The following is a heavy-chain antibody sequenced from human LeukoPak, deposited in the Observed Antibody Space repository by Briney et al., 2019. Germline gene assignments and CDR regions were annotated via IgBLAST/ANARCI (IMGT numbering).Heavy chain of an antibody. CDR3: ARGEHDYGDYVAANWFDP. Sequence: ASVKVSCKASGYTFTSYDINWVRQATGQGLEWMGWMNPNSGNTGYAKKFQGRVTMTRNTSISTAYMELSSLRSEDTAVYYCARGEHDYGDYVAANWFDPWGQGTLVTVSS. D-gene: IGHD4-17*01. CDR1: GYTFTSYD. CDR2: MNPNSGNT. J-gene: IGHJ5*02. V-gene: IGHV1-8*01.